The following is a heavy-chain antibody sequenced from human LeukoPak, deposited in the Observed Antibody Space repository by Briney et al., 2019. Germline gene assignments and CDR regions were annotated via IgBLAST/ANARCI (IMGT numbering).Heavy chain of an antibody. Sequence: SETLSLTCAVYGGSFSGYYWSWIRQPPGKELEWIGEINHSGSTNYNPSLKSRVTISVDTSKNQFSLKLSSVTAADTAVYYCARAGYSSSWYPYYFDYWGQGTLVTVSS. CDR1: GGSFSGYY. CDR3: ARAGYSSSWYPYYFDY. V-gene: IGHV4-34*01. J-gene: IGHJ4*02. CDR2: INHSGST. D-gene: IGHD6-13*01.